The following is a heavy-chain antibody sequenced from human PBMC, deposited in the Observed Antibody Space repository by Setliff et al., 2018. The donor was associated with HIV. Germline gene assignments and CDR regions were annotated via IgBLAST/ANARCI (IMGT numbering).Heavy chain of an antibody. V-gene: IGHV4-4*07. D-gene: IGHD2-2*01. Sequence: SETLSLTCTVSNNSIRSSYWSWIRQPVGRGLEWIGRIHTLGGTKYNSSLESRVTMSLDTSRNQFSLKLNSVTAADSAVYFCTRDRYANGWLYFDYWGPGILVTVSS. CDR2: IHTLGGT. CDR3: TRDRYANGWLYFDY. CDR1: NNSIRSSY. J-gene: IGHJ4*02.